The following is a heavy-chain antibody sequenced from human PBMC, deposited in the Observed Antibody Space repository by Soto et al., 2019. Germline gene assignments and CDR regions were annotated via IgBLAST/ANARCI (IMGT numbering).Heavy chain of an antibody. CDR2: ISAYNGNT. V-gene: IGHV1-18*01. J-gene: IGHJ3*02. CDR1: GYTCTIYG. Sequence: ASVKVSCKASGYTCTIYGISGVVQSPLQGLEWMGWISAYNGNTNYAQKLQGRVTMTTDTSTSTAYMELRSLRSDDTAVYYCARVDQGAFNIWGQGTMVTVSS. CDR3: ARVDQGAFNI.